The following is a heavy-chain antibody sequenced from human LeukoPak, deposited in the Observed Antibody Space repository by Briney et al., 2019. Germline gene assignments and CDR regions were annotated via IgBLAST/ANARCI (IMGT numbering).Heavy chain of an antibody. CDR3: ARLGSSHYMDV. Sequence: PSETLSLTCAVYGGSFSGYYWSWIRQPPGKGLEWIGEINHSGSTYYNPSLKSRVTMSVDTSKNQFSLKLSSVTAADTALFYCARLGSSHYMDVWGKGTTVTVSS. J-gene: IGHJ6*03. CDR1: GGSFSGYY. CDR2: INHSGST. V-gene: IGHV4-34*01.